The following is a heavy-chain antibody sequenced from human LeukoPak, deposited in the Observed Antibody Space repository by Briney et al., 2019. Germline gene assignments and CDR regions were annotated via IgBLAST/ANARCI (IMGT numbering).Heavy chain of an antibody. Sequence: SVKVSCKASVGTFSSYAISWVRQAPGQGLEWMGGIIPILGTANYAQKFQGRVTITADESTSTAYMELSSLRSEDTAVYYCAREAGRDGYNSSPYKYPSRYYYYYMDVWGKGTTVTISS. CDR2: IIPILGTA. J-gene: IGHJ6*03. CDR1: VGTFSSYA. D-gene: IGHD5-24*01. CDR3: AREAGRDGYNSSPYKYPSRYYYYYMDV. V-gene: IGHV1-69*13.